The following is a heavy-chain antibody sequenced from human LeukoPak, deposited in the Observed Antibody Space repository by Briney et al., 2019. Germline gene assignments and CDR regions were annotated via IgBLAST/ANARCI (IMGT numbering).Heavy chain of an antibody. CDR1: GGSFSGYY. CDR3: ARLGYSNCVTAYFDY. D-gene: IGHD4-11*01. V-gene: IGHV4-34*01. Sequence: SETLSLTCAVYGGSFSGYYWSWIRQPPGKGLEWIGEINHSGSTNYNPSLKSRVTISVDTSKNQFSLKLSSVTAADTAVYYCARLGYSNCVTAYFDYWGQGTLVTVSS. J-gene: IGHJ4*02. CDR2: INHSGST.